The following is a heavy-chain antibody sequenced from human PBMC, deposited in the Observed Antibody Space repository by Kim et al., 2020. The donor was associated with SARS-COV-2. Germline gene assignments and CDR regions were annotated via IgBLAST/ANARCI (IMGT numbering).Heavy chain of an antibody. J-gene: IGHJ4*02. CDR2: ISWNSGSI. D-gene: IGHD1-26*01. CDR1: GFTFDDYA. Sequence: GGSLRLSCAASGFTFDDYAMHWVRQAPGKGLEWVSGISWNSGSIGYADSVKGRFTISRDNAKNSLYLQMNSLRAEDTALYYCANFARRSGSYSWGQGTLVTVSS. CDR3: ANFARRSGSYS. V-gene: IGHV3-9*01.